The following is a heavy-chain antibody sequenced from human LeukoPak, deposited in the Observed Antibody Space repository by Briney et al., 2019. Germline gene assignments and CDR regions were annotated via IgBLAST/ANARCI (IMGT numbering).Heavy chain of an antibody. CDR2: IYTSGST. Sequence: PSETLSLTCTVSGGSISSGSYYWSWIRQPAGKGLEWIGRIYTSGSTNYNPSLKSRVTISVDTSKNQFSLKLSSVTAADTAVYYCTSSELLWFGEGKAIGYWGQGTLVTVS. CDR1: GGSISSGSYY. D-gene: IGHD3-10*01. CDR3: TSSELLWFGEGKAIGY. V-gene: IGHV4-61*02. J-gene: IGHJ4*02.